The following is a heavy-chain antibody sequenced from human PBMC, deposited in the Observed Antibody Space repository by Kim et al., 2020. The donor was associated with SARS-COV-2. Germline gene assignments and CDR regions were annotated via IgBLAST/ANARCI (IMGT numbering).Heavy chain of an antibody. Sequence: GGSLRLSCAASGFKFGEAAMSWVRQAPGKGLEWVGFIRSKDYGGTAEYAASVKGRFTISRDDSKNIAYLQMNSLKTGDTAVYYCTRDPQGVDSEPHWGQGTRVTVSS. CDR2: IRSKDYGGTA. CDR1: GFKFGEAA. V-gene: IGHV3-49*04. CDR3: TRDPQGVDSEPH. D-gene: IGHD2-15*01. J-gene: IGHJ4*02.